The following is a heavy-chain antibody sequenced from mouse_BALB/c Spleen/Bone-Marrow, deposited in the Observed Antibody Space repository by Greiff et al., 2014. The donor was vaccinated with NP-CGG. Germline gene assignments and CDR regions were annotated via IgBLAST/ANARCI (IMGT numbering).Heavy chain of an antibody. CDR2: IYPGDGDT. D-gene: IGHD1-1*01. CDR1: GYAFSSSW. Sequence: QVQLQQSGPELVKPGASVQISCKASGYAFSSSWVNWVKQRPGQGLEWIGRIYPGDGDTNYNGKFKGKATLTADKSSSTAYMQLSSLTSVESAVYFCARDYYGSSYDSGGQGTTLTASP. J-gene: IGHJ2*01. V-gene: IGHV1-82*01. CDR3: ARDYYGSSYDS.